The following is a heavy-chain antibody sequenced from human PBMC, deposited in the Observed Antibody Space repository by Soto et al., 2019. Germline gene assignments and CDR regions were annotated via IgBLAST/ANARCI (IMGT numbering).Heavy chain of an antibody. CDR1: GFTFTSYS. CDR2: IRQDGHEK. CDR3: ARDLPGYCSTTNCYYYFDF. Sequence: GGSLRLSCAVSGFTFTSYSMSWVRQAPGEGLEWVANIRQDGHEKYYVDSVKGRFTISRDNAQNSLYLQMDSLRAEDTAMYYCARDLPGYCSTTNCYYYFDFWGQGTLVTVSS. V-gene: IGHV3-7*03. D-gene: IGHD2-2*01. J-gene: IGHJ4*02.